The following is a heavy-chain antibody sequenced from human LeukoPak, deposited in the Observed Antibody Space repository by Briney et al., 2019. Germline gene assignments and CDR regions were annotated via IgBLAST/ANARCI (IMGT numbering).Heavy chain of an antibody. CDR1: RFTLSSYG. Sequence: PGRSLRLSCAASRFTLSSYGIHWVRQAPGKGLEWVAVISYDGSNKYFADSVKGRFTISRDNSKNTLYLQMNSLRAEDTAVYYCAKDPSPSYSSSWYGSPGYWGQGTLVTVSS. D-gene: IGHD6-13*01. CDR2: ISYDGSNK. J-gene: IGHJ4*02. V-gene: IGHV3-30*18. CDR3: AKDPSPSYSSSWYGSPGY.